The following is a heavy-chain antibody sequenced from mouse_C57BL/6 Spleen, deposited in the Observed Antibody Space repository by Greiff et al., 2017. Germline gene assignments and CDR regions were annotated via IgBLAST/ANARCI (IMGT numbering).Heavy chain of an antibody. CDR3: ARGGQLRLRSYYAMDY. J-gene: IGHJ4*01. Sequence: VQLQQSDAELVKPGASVKISCKVSGYTFTDHTIHWMKQRPEQGLEWIGYIYPRDGSTKYNEKFKGKATLTADKSSSTAYMQLNSLTSEDSAVYFCARGGQLRLRSYYAMDYWGQGTSGPVST. V-gene: IGHV1-78*01. CDR2: IYPRDGST. D-gene: IGHD3-2*02. CDR1: GYTFTDHT.